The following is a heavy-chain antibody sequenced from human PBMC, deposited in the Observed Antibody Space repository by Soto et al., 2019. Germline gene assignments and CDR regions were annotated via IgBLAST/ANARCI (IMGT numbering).Heavy chain of an antibody. CDR3: ARGDIVVLPAAIRRVYYYGMDV. V-gene: IGHV1-69*13. CDR1: GGTFSSYA. CDR2: TIPIFGTA. D-gene: IGHD2-2*02. Sequence: SVKVSCKASGGTFSSYAISWVRQAPGQGLEWMGGTIPIFGTANYAQKFQGRVTITADESTSTAYMELSSLRSEDTAVYYCARGDIVVLPAAIRRVYYYGMDVWGHGTTVTVSS. J-gene: IGHJ6*02.